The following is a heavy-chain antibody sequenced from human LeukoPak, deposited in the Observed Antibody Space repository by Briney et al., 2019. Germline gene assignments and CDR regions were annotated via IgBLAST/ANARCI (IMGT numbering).Heavy chain of an antibody. V-gene: IGHV1-69*04. J-gene: IGHJ5*02. CDR1: GGTFSSYA. Sequence: SVKASCKASGGTFSSYAISWVRQAPGQGLEWMGRIIPILGIANYAQKFQGRVTITADKSTSTAYMELSSLRSEDTAVYYCARDRTNSRLWFDPWGQGTLVTVSS. CDR2: IIPILGIA. CDR3: ARDRTNSRLWFDP. D-gene: IGHD2/OR15-2a*01.